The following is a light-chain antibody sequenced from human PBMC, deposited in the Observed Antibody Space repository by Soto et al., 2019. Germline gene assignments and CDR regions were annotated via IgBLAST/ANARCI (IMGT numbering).Light chain of an antibody. CDR1: TSDLGGYHF. CDR2: EVT. J-gene: IGLJ1*01. Sequence: QSVLTQPASVSGAPGQSITLSWTGTTSDLGGYHFVSWSQQHPGKAPKLMIYEVTNRPSGVSDRFSGSKSGNTASLTISGLQTENEADYYCYSYTTTSTYVFGSGTKVTVL. CDR3: YSYTTTSTYV. V-gene: IGLV2-14*01.